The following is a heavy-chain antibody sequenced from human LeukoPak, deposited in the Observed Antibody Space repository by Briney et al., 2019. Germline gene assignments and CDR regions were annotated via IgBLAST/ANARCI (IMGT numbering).Heavy chain of an antibody. Sequence: GGSLRLSCAASGFTFDDYAMHWVRQAPGEGLEWVSLISGDGGSTYYADSVKGRFTISRDNSKNSLYLQMNSLRTEDTALYYCAKDISRYFDWLLDTYYYYGMDVWGQGTTVTVSS. V-gene: IGHV3-43*02. CDR1: GFTFDDYA. CDR2: ISGDGGST. J-gene: IGHJ6*02. CDR3: AKDISRYFDWLLDTYYYYGMDV. D-gene: IGHD3-9*01.